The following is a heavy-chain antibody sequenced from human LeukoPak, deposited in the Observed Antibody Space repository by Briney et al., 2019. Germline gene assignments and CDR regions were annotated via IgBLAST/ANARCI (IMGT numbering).Heavy chain of an antibody. D-gene: IGHD1-26*01. CDR1: GFTFSRYG. V-gene: IGHV3-21*01. CDR2: ISSSSSYI. J-gene: IGHJ5*02. Sequence: GGSLRLSCAASGFTFSRYGMSWVRQAPGKGLEWVSSISSSSSYIYYADSVKGRFTISRDNAKNSPYLQMNSLRAEDTAVYYCARGPVGATTSDWFDPWGQGTLVTVSS. CDR3: ARGPVGATTSDWFDP.